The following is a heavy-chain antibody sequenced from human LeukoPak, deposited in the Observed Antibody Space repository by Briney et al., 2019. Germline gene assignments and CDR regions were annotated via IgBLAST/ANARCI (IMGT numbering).Heavy chain of an antibody. CDR3: ARELTYYGMDV. V-gene: IGHV4-30-2*01. Sequence: SGTLSLTCAVYGGSFSGYYWSWIRQPPGKGLEWIGYIYHSGSTYYNPSLKSRVTISVDRSKNQFSLKLSSVTAADTAVYYCARELTYYGMDVWGQGTTVTVSS. J-gene: IGHJ6*02. D-gene: IGHD3-9*01. CDR1: GGSFSGYY. CDR2: IYHSGST.